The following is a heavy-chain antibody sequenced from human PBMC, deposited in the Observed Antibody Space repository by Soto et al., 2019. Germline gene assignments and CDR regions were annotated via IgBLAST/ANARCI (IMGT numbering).Heavy chain of an antibody. D-gene: IGHD3-10*01. V-gene: IGHV4-30-4*01. Sequence: SETLSLTCTVSGGSISSGDYYWSWIRQPPGKGLEWIGYIYYSGSTYYNQSLKSRVTISVDTSKNQFSLKLSSVTAADTAVYYCARGRIGTMVRSRSPRNWFDPWGQGTLVTVSS. CDR1: GGSISSGDYY. CDR2: IYYSGST. CDR3: ARGRIGTMVRSRSPRNWFDP. J-gene: IGHJ5*02.